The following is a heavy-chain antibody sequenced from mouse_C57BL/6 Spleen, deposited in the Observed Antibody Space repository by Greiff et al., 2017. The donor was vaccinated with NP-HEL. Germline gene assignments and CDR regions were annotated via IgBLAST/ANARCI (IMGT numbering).Heavy chain of an antibody. J-gene: IGHJ2*01. CDR2: IDPSDSYT. CDR1: GYTFTSYW. CDR3: ARWGITTAFDY. D-gene: IGHD1-2*01. Sequence: QVQLQQPGAELVMPGASVKLSCKASGYTFTSYWMHWVKQRPGQGLEWIGEIDPSDSYTNYNQKFKGKSTLTVDKSSSTAYMQLISLTSEDSAVYYCARWGITTAFDYWGQGTTLTVSS. V-gene: IGHV1-69*01.